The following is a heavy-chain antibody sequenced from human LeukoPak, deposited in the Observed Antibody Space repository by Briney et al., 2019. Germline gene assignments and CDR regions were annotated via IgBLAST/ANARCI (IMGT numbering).Heavy chain of an antibody. CDR2: FDPNSGGP. CDR1: GYTFTGYY. Sequence: ASMKASCKASGYTFTGYYIHWVRQAPGQGLEWMGWFDPNSGGPNYAQKFQGRVTMTRDTSITTAYMELSRLRPDDTAVYYCARDQYYGMDVWGQGTTVTVSS. J-gene: IGHJ6*02. V-gene: IGHV1-2*02. CDR3: ARDQYYGMDV.